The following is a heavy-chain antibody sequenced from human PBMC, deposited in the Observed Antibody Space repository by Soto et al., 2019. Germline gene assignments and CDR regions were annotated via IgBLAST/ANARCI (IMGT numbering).Heavy chain of an antibody. Sequence: VSCKASGYTFTSYGIHWVRKAPGQRLEWMGWINADNGDTKYSPKFQGRVTITRDTSASTAYMELSSLRSEDTAVYYCVKRNVSATGIDWFAPWG. CDR2: INADNGDT. V-gene: IGHV1-3*01. J-gene: IGHJ5*02. D-gene: IGHD6-13*01. CDR1: GYTFTSYG. CDR3: VKRNVSATGIDWFAP.